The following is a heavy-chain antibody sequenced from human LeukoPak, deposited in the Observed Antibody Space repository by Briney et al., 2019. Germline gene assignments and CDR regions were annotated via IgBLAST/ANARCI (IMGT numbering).Heavy chain of an antibody. CDR3: ARTEEATVTTSDAFDI. J-gene: IGHJ3*02. CDR2: ISSNGGGT. Sequence: GGSLRLSCAASGFTFSTYAMHWVRQAPGKGLEYVSTISSNGGGTYYANSVQGRFTISRDNSKNTLYLQMNSLRAEDTAVYYCARTEEATVTTSDAFDIWGQGTMVTVSS. V-gene: IGHV3-64*01. CDR1: GFTFSTYA. D-gene: IGHD4-17*01.